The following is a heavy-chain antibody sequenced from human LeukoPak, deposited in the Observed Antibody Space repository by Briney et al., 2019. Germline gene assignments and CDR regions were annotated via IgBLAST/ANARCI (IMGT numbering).Heavy chain of an antibody. Sequence: GGSLRLSCAASGFTFSSYWMHWVLQAPGKGLLWVSRISSDGSSTSYADSVKGRFTISRDNAKNTLYLQMNSLRAEDTAVYYCARAHRGSSSRSMGVWGQGTTVTVSS. V-gene: IGHV3-74*01. CDR3: ARAHRGSSSRSMGV. D-gene: IGHD6-13*01. CDR2: ISSDGSST. J-gene: IGHJ6*02. CDR1: GFTFSSYW.